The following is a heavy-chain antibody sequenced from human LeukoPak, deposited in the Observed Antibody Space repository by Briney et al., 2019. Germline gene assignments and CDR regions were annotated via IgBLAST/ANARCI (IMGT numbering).Heavy chain of an antibody. V-gene: IGHV3-7*01. Sequence: GGSLRLSCAASGFTFSSYWMSWVRQAPGKGLEWVANIKQDGSEKYYVDSVKGRFTISRDNAKNSLYLQMNSLRAEDTAVYYCARAHTPYSSGGYRYWGQGTLVTVSS. CDR3: ARAHTPYSSGGYRY. J-gene: IGHJ4*02. CDR2: IKQDGSEK. D-gene: IGHD6-19*01. CDR1: GFTFSSYW.